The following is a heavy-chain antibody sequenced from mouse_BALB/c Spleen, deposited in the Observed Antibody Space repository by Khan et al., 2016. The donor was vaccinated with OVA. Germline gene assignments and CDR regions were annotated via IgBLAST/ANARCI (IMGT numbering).Heavy chain of an antibody. CDR3: ASSLLLYAMDY. CDR1: GFNIKDTY. J-gene: IGHJ4*01. Sequence: VQLQQSGAELVKPGASVKLSCTASGFNIKDTYIHWVNQRPEQGLEWIGRIEPANGKTIYDPKFKGKATIAADTSSNTAYLPLISLTSEDTVVYYCASSLLLYAMDYWGQGSSVTVSS. V-gene: IGHV14-3*02. CDR2: IEPANGKT. D-gene: IGHD1-2*01.